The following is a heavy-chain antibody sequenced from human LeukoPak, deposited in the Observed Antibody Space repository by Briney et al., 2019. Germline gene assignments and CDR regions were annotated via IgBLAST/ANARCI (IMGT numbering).Heavy chain of an antibody. CDR3: ASYFGSGSLYYGVRNA. Sequence: SETLSLTCTVSGGTISSSNYYGGWIRHPPGRWLEWIGTIYYTGRTYDNPSLNSRITMSVDSSKNQFSLRLRSVTAADTAVYYCASYFGSGSLYYGVRNAWGQGTLVTVSS. J-gene: IGHJ5*02. CDR1: GGTISSSNYY. CDR2: IYYTGRT. V-gene: IGHV4-39*01. D-gene: IGHD3-10*01.